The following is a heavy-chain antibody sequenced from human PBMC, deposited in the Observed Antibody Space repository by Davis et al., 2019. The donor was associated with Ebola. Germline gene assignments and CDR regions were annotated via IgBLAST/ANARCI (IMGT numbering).Heavy chain of an antibody. CDR1: GYIFRNYG. V-gene: IGHV1-18*01. Sequence: ASVKVSCKTSGYIFRNYGINWVRQAPGQGLEWMGWISTYNGNTNYAQKFQDRVTMTTDTSTNTAHMELRSLRSDDTAVYYCTRTYYYDNSGYGTAYWGQGTLVTVSS. CDR3: TRTYYYDNSGYGTAY. CDR2: ISTYNGNT. D-gene: IGHD3-22*01. J-gene: IGHJ4*02.